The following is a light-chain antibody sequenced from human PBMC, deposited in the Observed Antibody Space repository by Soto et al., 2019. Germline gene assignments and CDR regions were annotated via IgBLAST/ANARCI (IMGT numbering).Light chain of an antibody. CDR3: QQVYRMQIT. J-gene: IGKJ3*01. V-gene: IGKV1-39*01. Sequence: DIQMTQSPSSLSASVGDRVNITCRASQSIGTYLNWYHQRPGQAPRLLMYSASTLQSGVPSRFLGSAYGTDFTLTITSLQPEDFATYYFQQVYRMQITFGPG. CDR1: QSIGTY. CDR2: SAS.